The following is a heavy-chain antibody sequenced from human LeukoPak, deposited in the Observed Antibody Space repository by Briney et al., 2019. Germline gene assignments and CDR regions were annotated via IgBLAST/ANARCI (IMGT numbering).Heavy chain of an antibody. V-gene: IGHV4-38-2*02. CDR3: AREEDCSGGSCHLD. D-gene: IGHD2-15*01. J-gene: IGHJ4*02. Sequence: SETLSLTCAVSGYSISSGYYWGWIRQPPGQGLEWTGSIYHSGSTYYNPSLKSRVTISVDTSKNQFSLKLSSVTAADTAVYYCAREEDCSGGSCHLDWGQGTLVTVSS. CDR1: GYSISSGYY. CDR2: IYHSGST.